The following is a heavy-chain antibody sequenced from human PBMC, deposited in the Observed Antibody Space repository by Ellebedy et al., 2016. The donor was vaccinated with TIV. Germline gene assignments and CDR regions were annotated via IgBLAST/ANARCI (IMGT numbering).Heavy chain of an antibody. CDR2: INTSGST. Sequence: SETLSLTCTVSGGSISSYYWSWIRQPAGKGLEWIGRINTSGSTNYNPSLKSRVTMSVDTSKNQFSLKLSSVTAADTAVYYCARLTTVNTGGSRFDPWGHGTLVTVSS. D-gene: IGHD4-17*01. CDR1: GGSISSYY. J-gene: IGHJ5*02. CDR3: ARLTTVNTGGSRFDP. V-gene: IGHV4-4*07.